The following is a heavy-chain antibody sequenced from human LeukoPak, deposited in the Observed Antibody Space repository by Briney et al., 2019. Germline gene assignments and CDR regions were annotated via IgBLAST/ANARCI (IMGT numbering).Heavy chain of an antibody. D-gene: IGHD3-10*01. V-gene: IGHV4-59*08. Sequence: PSETLSLTCTGSGGSISSYYWSWIRQPPGKGLEWIGYIYYSGSTNYNPSLKSRVTISVDTSKNQFSLKLSSVTAADTAVYYCARQSLLNWFDPWGQGTLVTVSS. J-gene: IGHJ5*02. CDR3: ARQSLLNWFDP. CDR1: GGSISSYY. CDR2: IYYSGST.